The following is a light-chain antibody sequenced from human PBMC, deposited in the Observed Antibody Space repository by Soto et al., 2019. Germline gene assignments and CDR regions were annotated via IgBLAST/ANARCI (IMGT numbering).Light chain of an antibody. CDR1: SSDVGHYNF. CDR3: SSYRDSRTRV. J-gene: IGLJ1*01. Sequence: QSVLTQPASVSGSPGQSITISCTGTSSDVGHYNFVSWYQQHPGKAPKLLLYEVTNRPSGVSVRFSGSKSGNTASLTISGLQTEDEADYYCSSYRDSRTRVLGTGTKVTVL. CDR2: EVT. V-gene: IGLV2-14*01.